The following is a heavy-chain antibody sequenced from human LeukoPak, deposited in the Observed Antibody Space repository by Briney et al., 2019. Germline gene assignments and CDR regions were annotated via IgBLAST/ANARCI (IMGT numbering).Heavy chain of an antibody. CDR2: ITYSWST. CDR3: ARHGSSYSFDC. CDR1: GGSISGYY. V-gene: IGHV4-59*08. J-gene: IGHJ4*02. Sequence: PSETLSLTCTVSGGSISGYYWSWIRQPPGKGLEWIDYITYSWSTNYNPSLKSRVTMSVDTSKNQFSLRLSSVTAADTAVYYCARHGSSYSFDCWGQGTLVTVSS. D-gene: IGHD6-13*01.